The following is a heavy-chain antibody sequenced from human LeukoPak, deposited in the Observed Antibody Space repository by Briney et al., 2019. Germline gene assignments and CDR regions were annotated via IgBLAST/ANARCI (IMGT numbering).Heavy chain of an antibody. D-gene: IGHD6-19*01. CDR1: GFTFSSYV. Sequence: GGSLRLSCAASGFTFSSYVMSGVRQAPGKGLEWVSAISDSGSSTFFADSVKGRFTISRDNSRNTLYLQMDSLRAEDTAVYYCAGTFPYRSGWRPNDYWGQGTLVTVSS. V-gene: IGHV3-23*01. J-gene: IGHJ4*02. CDR3: AGTFPYRSGWRPNDY. CDR2: ISDSGSST.